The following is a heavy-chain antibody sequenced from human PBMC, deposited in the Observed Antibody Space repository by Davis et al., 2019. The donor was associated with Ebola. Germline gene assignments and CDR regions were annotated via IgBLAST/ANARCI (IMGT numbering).Heavy chain of an antibody. J-gene: IGHJ6*02. CDR1: GYSLTSYW. CDR3: ARPHVLRYFDWSDYGMDV. V-gene: IGHV5-51*01. D-gene: IGHD3-9*01. CDR2: IYPGESYT. Sequence: KVSCKGSGYSLTSYWIGWVRQMPGKGLEWMGIIYPGESYTNYSPSFQGHVTISADKSISTAYLQWSSLKASDTAMYYCARPHVLRYFDWSDYGMDVWGQGTTVTVSS.